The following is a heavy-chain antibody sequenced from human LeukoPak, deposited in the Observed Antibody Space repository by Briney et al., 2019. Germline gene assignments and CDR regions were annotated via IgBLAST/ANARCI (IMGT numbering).Heavy chain of an antibody. D-gene: IGHD1-26*01. CDR3: ARGSGGTYHSGKHY. Sequence: ASVNVSCKASGGTFSNYAISWGRQAPGQGLEWMGGIIPIFGTANYAQKFQGRVTITADESTNTAYMELSSLRSEDTAVYYCARGSGGTYHSGKHYWGQGTLVTVSS. CDR1: GGTFSNYA. J-gene: IGHJ4*02. CDR2: IIPIFGTA. V-gene: IGHV1-69*13.